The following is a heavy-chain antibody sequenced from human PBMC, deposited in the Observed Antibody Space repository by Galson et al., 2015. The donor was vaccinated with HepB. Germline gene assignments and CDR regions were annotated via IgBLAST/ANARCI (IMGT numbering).Heavy chain of an antibody. J-gene: IGHJ4*02. CDR2: ISSISTI. V-gene: IGHV3-48*02. CDR1: GFTFSSYS. D-gene: IGHD7-27*01. CDR3: AGDLRSNWGIDY. Sequence: SLRLSCAASGFTFSSYSMNWVRQAPGKGLEWVSYISSISTIYYADSVKGRFTISRDNAKNSLYLQMNSLRDEDTAVYYCAGDLRSNWGIDYWGQGTLVTVSS.